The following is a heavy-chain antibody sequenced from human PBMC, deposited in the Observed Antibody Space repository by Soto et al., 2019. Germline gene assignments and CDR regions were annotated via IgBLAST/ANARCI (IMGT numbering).Heavy chain of an antibody. Sequence: GGSLRLSCTASEFSLSTYSMNWVRQAPGKGLEWVSSISTRSDVYYADSVKGRFTIARDNAKNSLSLQMNSLSAEDTGVYYCAREKTAWPLAYGLEVWGQGTTVTVSS. J-gene: IGHJ6*02. CDR1: EFSLSTYS. CDR2: ISTRSDV. D-gene: IGHD2-21*02. V-gene: IGHV3-21*03. CDR3: AREKTAWPLAYGLEV.